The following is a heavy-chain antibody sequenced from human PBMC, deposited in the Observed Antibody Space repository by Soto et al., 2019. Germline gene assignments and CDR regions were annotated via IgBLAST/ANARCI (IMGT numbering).Heavy chain of an antibody. V-gene: IGHV3-15*07. D-gene: IGHD3-10*01. CDR2: IKSKTDGGTT. CDR3: TTDSYITTVIIRFDY. CDR1: GFTFSNAW. Sequence: LRLSCAASGFTFSNAWINWVRQAPGKGLEWVGRIKSKTDGGTTDFAAPVKGRFAISRDDSKNMVYLQMNSLKTEDTAVYYCTTDSYITTVIIRFDYWGHGTLVTVSS. J-gene: IGHJ4*01.